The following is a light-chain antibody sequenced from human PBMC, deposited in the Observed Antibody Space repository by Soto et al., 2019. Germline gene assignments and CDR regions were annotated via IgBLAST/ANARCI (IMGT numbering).Light chain of an antibody. CDR2: YAS. CDR1: ETISSW. CDR3: QQYSSYSAWT. J-gene: IGKJ1*01. V-gene: IGKV1-5*01. Sequence: DIQITQSPSTLSASVGDRVTITCRASETISSWLAWYQQKEGKAPKLLMYYASTLESGVPPRFSGSRSGTEFTLTISSLQPDDIGTYYCQQYSSYSAWTFGEGTKVDIK.